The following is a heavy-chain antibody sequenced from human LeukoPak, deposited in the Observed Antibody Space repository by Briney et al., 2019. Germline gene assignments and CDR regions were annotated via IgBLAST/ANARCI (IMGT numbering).Heavy chain of an antibody. D-gene: IGHD3-10*01. CDR2: VYPADSDT. V-gene: IGHV5-51*01. Sequence: GESLKISCKVSGNSFNFYWIGWVRQLPGKGLEWMGTVYPADSDTRYSPSFQGQVTISADKSISTAYLQWFSLEASDTAMYYCVRPSRITMIRGVPSGAFDIWGQGTMVTASS. CDR3: VRPSRITMIRGVPSGAFDI. CDR1: GNSFNFYW. J-gene: IGHJ3*02.